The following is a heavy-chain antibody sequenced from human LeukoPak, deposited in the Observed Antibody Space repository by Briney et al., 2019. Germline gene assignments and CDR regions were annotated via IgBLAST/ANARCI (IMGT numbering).Heavy chain of an antibody. Sequence: GRSLRLSCAASGFTFSSYGMHWVRQAPGKGLEWVAVISYDGSNKYYADSVKGRFTISRDNSKNTLYLQMNSLRAEDTAVYYCAAGLAHDGRWLQYVTAFDYWGQGTLVTVSS. J-gene: IGHJ4*02. CDR1: GFTFSSYG. V-gene: IGHV3-30*03. CDR2: ISYDGSNK. D-gene: IGHD5-24*01. CDR3: AAGLAHDGRWLQYVTAFDY.